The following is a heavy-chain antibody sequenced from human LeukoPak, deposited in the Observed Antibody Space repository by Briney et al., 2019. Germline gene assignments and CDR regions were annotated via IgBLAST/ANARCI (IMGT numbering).Heavy chain of an antibody. V-gene: IGHV1-18*01. CDR2: ISAYNGNT. CDR3: ARPAHYDFWSDYQNYYFDY. D-gene: IGHD3-3*01. CDR1: GYTFTSYG. Sequence: ASVKVSCKASGYTFTSYGISWVRQAPGQGLEWMGWISAYNGNTNYAQKLQGRVTMTTDTSTSTAYMELRGLRSDDTAVYYCARPAHYDFWSDYQNYYFDYWGQGTLVTVSS. J-gene: IGHJ4*02.